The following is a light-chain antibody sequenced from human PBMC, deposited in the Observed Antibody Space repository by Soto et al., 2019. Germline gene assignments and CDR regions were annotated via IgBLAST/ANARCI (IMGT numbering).Light chain of an antibody. Sequence: VLTQSPGTLSLSPGERATISCRASQSINSSYLAWYQHKPGQAPRLLFYGASSRATGITHRFSGSSSGTDFTLTISRLEPEDCGVYYCQQYGGSPPYTFGQGNRLEIK. J-gene: IGKJ2*01. CDR1: QSINSSY. CDR2: GAS. V-gene: IGKV3-20*01. CDR3: QQYGGSPPYT.